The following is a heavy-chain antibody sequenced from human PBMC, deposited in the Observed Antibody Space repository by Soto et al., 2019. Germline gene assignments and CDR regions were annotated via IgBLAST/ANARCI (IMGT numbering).Heavy chain of an antibody. V-gene: IGHV4-31*03. CDR1: GGSISSGGYY. D-gene: IGHD4-17*01. CDR2: IYYSGST. Sequence: SDTLSLTCTVSGGSISSGGYYWSWIRQHPGKGLEWIGYIYYSGSTYYNPSLKSRVTISVDTSKNQFSLKLSSVTAADTAVYYCASRTVTTTWVGNWFDPWGQGTLVTVSS. CDR3: ASRTVTTTWVGNWFDP. J-gene: IGHJ5*02.